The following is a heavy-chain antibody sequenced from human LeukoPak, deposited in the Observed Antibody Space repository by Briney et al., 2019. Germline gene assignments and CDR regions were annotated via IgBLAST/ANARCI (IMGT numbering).Heavy chain of an antibody. CDR2: INHSGST. CDR1: GGSFSGYY. V-gene: IGHV4-34*01. D-gene: IGHD5-24*01. J-gene: IGHJ2*01. CDR3: ARGRRWDWYFDL. Sequence: SETLSLTCAVYGGSFSGYYWSWIRQPPGKGLEWIGEINHSGSTNYNPSLKSRVTISVDTSKNQFSLKLSPVTAADTAVYYCARGRRWDWYFDLWGRGTLVTVSS.